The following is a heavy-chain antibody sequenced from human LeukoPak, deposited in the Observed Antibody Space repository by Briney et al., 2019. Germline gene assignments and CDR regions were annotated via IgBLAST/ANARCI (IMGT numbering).Heavy chain of an antibody. CDR1: GFTFSSYA. CDR3: ANSQRDGYNYYYYGMDV. CDR2: ISYDGSNK. J-gene: IGHJ6*02. Sequence: GGSLRLSCAASGFTFSSYAMHWVRQAPGKGLEWVAVISYDGSNKYYADSVKGRFTISRDNSKNTLYLQMNSLRAEDTAVYYCANSQRDGYNYYYYGMDVWGQGTTVTVSS. V-gene: IGHV3-30-3*01. D-gene: IGHD5-12*01.